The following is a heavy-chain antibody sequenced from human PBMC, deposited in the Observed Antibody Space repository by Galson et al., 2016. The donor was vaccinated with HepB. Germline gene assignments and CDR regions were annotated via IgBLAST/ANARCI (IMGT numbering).Heavy chain of an antibody. J-gene: IGHJ6*02. V-gene: IGHV3-23*01. CDR1: GFTFSIYA. Sequence: SLRLSCAASGFTFSIYAMDWVRQAPGKGLEWASSVSGGEGRTFYADSVKGRFTISRDKSQDTLYLQMNGLRAEDTAVYYCAKRGDMYYYGMDVWGQGTTVTASS. CDR3: AKRGDMYYYGMDV. CDR2: VSGGEGRT. D-gene: IGHD2-21*02.